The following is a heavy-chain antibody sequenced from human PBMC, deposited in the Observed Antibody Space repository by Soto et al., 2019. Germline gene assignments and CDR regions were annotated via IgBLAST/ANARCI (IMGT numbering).Heavy chain of an antibody. V-gene: IGHV4-59*01. Sequence: SETLSLTCTVSGGSISSYYWSWIRQPPGKGLEWIGYIYYSGSTNYNPSLKSRVTISVDTSKNQFSLKLSSVTAADTAVYYCAREAPGSYYVWGQGTMVTVSS. J-gene: IGHJ3*01. CDR1: GGSISSYY. CDR2: IYYSGST. D-gene: IGHD3-10*01. CDR3: AREAPGSYYV.